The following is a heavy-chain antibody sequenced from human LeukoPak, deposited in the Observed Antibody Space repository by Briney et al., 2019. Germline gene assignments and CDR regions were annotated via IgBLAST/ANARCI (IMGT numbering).Heavy chain of an antibody. CDR3: AREAPPSSSWPHYYYGMDV. D-gene: IGHD6-13*01. V-gene: IGHV1-3*04. J-gene: IGHJ6*02. CDR1: GYTFSKYA. CDR2: INTGNGDR. Sequence: ASVKVSCKASGYTFSKYAIHWVRQAPGQRLEWMGWINTGNGDRKYSQKFQGRVTFSRDTSASIAFMELSSLRSEDTAVYYCAREAPPSSSWPHYYYGMDVWGQGTTVTVSS.